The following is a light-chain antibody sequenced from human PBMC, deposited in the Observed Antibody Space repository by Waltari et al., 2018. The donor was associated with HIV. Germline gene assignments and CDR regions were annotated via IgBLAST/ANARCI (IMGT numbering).Light chain of an antibody. CDR2: GAS. CDR3: QHYNTWPYT. Sequence: RVLTQSPVTLFVSPGERATLSCTASQNIGNNLAWYQYKPGQAPRLLLYGASTRATGIPARFSGGGSATEFTLTIDNLQSADSAFYYCQHYNTWPYTFGRGTKLVI. J-gene: IGKJ2*01. CDR1: QNIGNN. V-gene: IGKV3-15*01.